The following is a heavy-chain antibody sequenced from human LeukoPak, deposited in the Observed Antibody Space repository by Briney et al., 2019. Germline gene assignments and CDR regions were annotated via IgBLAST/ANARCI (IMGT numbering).Heavy chain of an antibody. V-gene: IGHV3-30*04. CDR3: ARDQTLYSSSSEFDY. CDR2: ISYDGSNK. CDR1: GFTFSSYA. J-gene: IGHJ4*02. Sequence: PGGSLRLSCAASGFTFSSYATHWVRQAPGKGLEWVAVISYDGSNKYYADSVKGRFTISRDNSKNTLHLQMNSLRAEDTAVYYCARDQTLYSSSSEFDYWGQGTLVTVSS. D-gene: IGHD6-6*01.